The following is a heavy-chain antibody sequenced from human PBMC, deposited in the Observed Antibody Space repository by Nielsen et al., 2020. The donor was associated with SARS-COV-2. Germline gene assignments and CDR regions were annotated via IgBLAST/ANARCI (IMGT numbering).Heavy chain of an antibody. CDR3: ARHTRSSSSFYYYYYMDV. D-gene: IGHD6-6*01. Sequence: GESLKISCKGSGYSFPTYWIGWVRQMPGKGLEWMGIIYPGDSDTRYSPSFQGQVTISADKSISTAYLQWSSLKASDTAKYYCARHTRSSSSFYYYYYMDVWGTGTTVTVSS. CDR2: IYPGDSDT. CDR1: GYSFPTYW. J-gene: IGHJ6*03. V-gene: IGHV5-51*01.